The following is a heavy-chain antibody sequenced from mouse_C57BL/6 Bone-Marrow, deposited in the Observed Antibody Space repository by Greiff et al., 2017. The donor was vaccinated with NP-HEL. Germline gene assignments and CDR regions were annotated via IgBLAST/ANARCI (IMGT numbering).Heavy chain of an antibody. CDR2: IYPGGGYT. Sequence: LQESGAELVRPGTSVKMSCKASGYTFTNYWIGWAKQRPGHGLEWIGDIYPGGGYTNYNEKFKGKATLTADKSSSTAYMQFSSLTSEDSAIYYCARELGRGFDYWGQGTTLTVSS. CDR1: GYTFTNYW. J-gene: IGHJ2*01. V-gene: IGHV1-63*01. CDR3: ARELGRGFDY. D-gene: IGHD4-1*01.